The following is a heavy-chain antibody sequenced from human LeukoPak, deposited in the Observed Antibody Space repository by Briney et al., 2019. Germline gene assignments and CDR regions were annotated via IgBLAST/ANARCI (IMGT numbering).Heavy chain of an antibody. D-gene: IGHD1-1*01. Sequence: SETLSLTCAVYGGSFSGYYWSWIRQPPGKGLEWIGEINHSGSTNYNPSLKSRVTISVDTSKNQFSLKLSSVTAADTAVYYCVRGLKLWNALLFDYWGQGNLVTVSS. J-gene: IGHJ4*02. V-gene: IGHV4-34*01. CDR2: INHSGST. CDR3: VRGLKLWNALLFDY. CDR1: GGSFSGYY.